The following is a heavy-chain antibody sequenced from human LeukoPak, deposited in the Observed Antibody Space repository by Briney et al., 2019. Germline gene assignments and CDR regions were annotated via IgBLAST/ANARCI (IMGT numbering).Heavy chain of an antibody. D-gene: IGHD3-10*01. CDR2: INPSGGST. CDR1: GYPFTGYY. V-gene: IGHV1-46*01. CDR3: ARAQAQAYGSGSYYIPVISGSDY. Sequence: ASVKVSCKASGYPFTGYYMHWVRQAPGQGLEWMGIINPSGGSTSYAQKFQGRVTMTRDTSTSTVYMELSSLRSEDTAVYYCARAQAQAYGSGSYYIPVISGSDYWGQGTLVTVSS. J-gene: IGHJ4*02.